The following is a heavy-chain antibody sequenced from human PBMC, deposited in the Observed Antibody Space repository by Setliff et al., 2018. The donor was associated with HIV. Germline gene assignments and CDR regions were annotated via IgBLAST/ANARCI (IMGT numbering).Heavy chain of an antibody. CDR3: TADFGSYAAFDI. D-gene: IGHD3-10*01. V-gene: IGHV3-15*01. J-gene: IGHJ3*02. CDR2: IKSRTDGGTT. CDR1: GFIFSNAW. Sequence: RLGGSLRLSCEASGFIFSNAWMSWVRQAPGKGLEWVGRIKSRTDGGTTDYTTPVKGRFTISRDDSKNTLYLQVNSLKTEDTAVYYCTADFGSYAAFDIWGQGTMVTVSS.